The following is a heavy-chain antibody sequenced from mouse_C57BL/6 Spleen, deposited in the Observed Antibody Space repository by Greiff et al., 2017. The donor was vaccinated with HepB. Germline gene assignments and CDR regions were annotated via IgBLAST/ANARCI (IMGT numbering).Heavy chain of an antibody. D-gene: IGHD1-1*01. Sequence: VQLVESGPGLVAPSQSLSITCTVSGFSLTSYGVSWVRQPPGKGLEWLGVIWGDGSTIYHSAPLSRLCISKDNSKSHVFLKLNSLQTDDTATYYCAKTFPTTVVATAGAMDYWGQGTSVTVSS. CDR3: AKTFPTTVVATAGAMDY. CDR1: GFSLTSYG. J-gene: IGHJ4*01. V-gene: IGHV2-3*01. CDR2: IWGDGST.